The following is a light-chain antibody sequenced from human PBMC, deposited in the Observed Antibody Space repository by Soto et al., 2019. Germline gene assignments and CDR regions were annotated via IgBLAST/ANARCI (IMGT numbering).Light chain of an antibody. J-gene: IGKJ1*01. CDR2: GAS. CDR1: QSVTNNY. Sequence: PGERATLSCRASQSVTNNYLAWYQQGPGLAPRLLIYGASTRTAGIPDRFTGSGSGTDFTLTISDLEPEDFAVYYCQQYGSSPWTFGQGTKVDIK. V-gene: IGKV3-20*01. CDR3: QQYGSSPWT.